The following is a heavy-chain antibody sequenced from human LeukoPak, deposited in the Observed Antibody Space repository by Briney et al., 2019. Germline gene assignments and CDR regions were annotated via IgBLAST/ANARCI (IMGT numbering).Heavy chain of an antibody. V-gene: IGHV3-30*04. CDR3: ARGRGAWYEDD. D-gene: IGHD6-19*01. J-gene: IGHJ4*02. CDR1: GFTFSTYP. Sequence: GGSLRLSCVASGFTFSTYPMHWVRQAPGKGLEWVAVISYDGSNKYYADSVKGRFTISRDNSKNTLYLQMNGLRAEDSAVYYCARGRGAWYEDDWGQGTLVTVSS. CDR2: ISYDGSNK.